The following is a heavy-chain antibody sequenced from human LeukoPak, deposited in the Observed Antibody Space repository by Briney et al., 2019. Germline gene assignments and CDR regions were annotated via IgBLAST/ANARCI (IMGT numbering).Heavy chain of an antibody. CDR3: AREGGPDSSGYYSVLDY. CDR2: INPSVGST. Sequence: ASVKVSCKASGYTFTSYYMHWVRQAPGQGLEWMGIINPSVGSTSYAQKFQGRVAMTRDTSTSTVYMELSSLRSEDTAVYYCAREGGPDSSGYYSVLDYWGQGTLVTVSS. V-gene: IGHV1-46*01. J-gene: IGHJ4*02. CDR1: GYTFTSYY. D-gene: IGHD3-22*01.